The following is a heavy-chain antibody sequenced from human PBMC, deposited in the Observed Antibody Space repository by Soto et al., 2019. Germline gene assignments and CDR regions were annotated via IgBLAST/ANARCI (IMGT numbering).Heavy chain of an antibody. V-gene: IGHV5-51*01. CDR1: GYSFTIYC. CDR2: INPGDSET. Sequence: PGESLKISCNGSGYSFTIYCIALVLQMPGKGLEWMAIINPGDSETKYSPSFQGQVTISADKSINTAYLQWSSLKASDTAMYYCARHATYYDILSGYYFDYWGQGTQVTVSS. CDR3: ARHATYYDILSGYYFDY. D-gene: IGHD3-9*01. J-gene: IGHJ4*02.